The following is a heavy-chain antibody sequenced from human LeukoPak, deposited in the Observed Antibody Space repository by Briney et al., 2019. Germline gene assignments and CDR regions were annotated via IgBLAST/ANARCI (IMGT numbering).Heavy chain of an antibody. V-gene: IGHV3-21*01. CDR3: ARTDSAAAGLFDY. CDR1: GFTFSSYS. Sequence: GGSLRLSCAASGFTFSSYSMNWVRQAPGKGLEWVSSISSSSSYIYYADSVKGRFTISRDNAKNSLYLQMNSLRAEDTAVYYCARTDSAAAGLFDYWGQGTLVTVSS. D-gene: IGHD6-13*01. CDR2: ISSSSSYI. J-gene: IGHJ4*02.